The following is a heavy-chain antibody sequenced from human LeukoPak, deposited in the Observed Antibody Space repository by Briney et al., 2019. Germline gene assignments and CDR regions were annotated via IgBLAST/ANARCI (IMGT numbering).Heavy chain of an antibody. CDR1: GVTFSSHG. CDR2: ISGSGYNT. CDR3: AKKYSTGLDP. V-gene: IGHV3-23*01. D-gene: IGHD1-26*01. Sequence: PGGSLRLSCAASGVTFSSHGMSWVRQAPGKGLEWVSTISGSGYNTYYADSVMGRFTISRDNSKNTMYLQMNSLRAEDTAVYYCAKKYSTGLDPWGQGTLVTVSS. J-gene: IGHJ5*02.